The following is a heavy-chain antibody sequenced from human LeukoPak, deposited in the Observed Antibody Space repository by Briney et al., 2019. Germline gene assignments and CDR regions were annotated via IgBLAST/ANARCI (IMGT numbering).Heavy chain of an antibody. CDR1: GFTVSSNY. Sequence: GGSLRLSCAASGFTVSSNYMSWVRQAPGKGLEWVSVIYSCGSTYYADSVKGRFTISRDNSKNTLYLQMNSLRAEDTAVYYCARFRDYYFDYWGQGTLVTVSS. J-gene: IGHJ4*02. D-gene: IGHD2-21*02. CDR2: IYSCGST. V-gene: IGHV3-66*01. CDR3: ARFRDYYFDY.